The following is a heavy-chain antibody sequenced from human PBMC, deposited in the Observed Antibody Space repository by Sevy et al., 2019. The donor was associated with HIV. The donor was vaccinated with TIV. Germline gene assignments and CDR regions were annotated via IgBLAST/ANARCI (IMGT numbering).Heavy chain of an antibody. CDR1: GGSISSSSYY. CDR3: ARHRRGIAAADFDY. V-gene: IGHV4-39*01. Sequence: SETLSLTCTVSGGSISSSSYYWGWIRQPPGKGLEWIGSIYYSGSTYYNPSLKSRVTISVDTSKNQLSLKLSSVTAADTAVYYCARHRRGIAAADFDYWGQGTLVTVSS. CDR2: IYYSGST. J-gene: IGHJ4*02. D-gene: IGHD6-13*01.